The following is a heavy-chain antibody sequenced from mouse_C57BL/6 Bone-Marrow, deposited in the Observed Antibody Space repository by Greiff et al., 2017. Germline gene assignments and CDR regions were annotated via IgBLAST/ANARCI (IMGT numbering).Heavy chain of an antibody. D-gene: IGHD4-1*01. CDR2: ISSGGDYI. CDR3: TRVLLGFDY. V-gene: IGHV5-9-1*02. CDR1: GFTFSSYA. Sequence: EVKVVESGEGLVKPGGSLKLSCAASGFTFSSYAMSWVRQTPEKRLEWVAYISSGGDYIYYADTVKGRFTISRDNARNTLYLQMSSLKSEDTAMYYCTRVLLGFDYWGHGTTLTVSS. J-gene: IGHJ2*01.